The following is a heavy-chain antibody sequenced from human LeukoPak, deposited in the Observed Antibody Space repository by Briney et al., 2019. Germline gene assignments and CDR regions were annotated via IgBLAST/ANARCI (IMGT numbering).Heavy chain of an antibody. Sequence: GASVKVSCKASGYTFTDYYVHWVRQAPGQGLEWKGWINSNSGSTSYAQNFQGRVTMTRDTSISTLYVELSSLRSDATAVYYCARVRVYSSGWNFDYWGQGTLVTVSS. CDR3: ARVRVYSSGWNFDY. D-gene: IGHD6-19*01. J-gene: IGHJ4*02. CDR2: INSNSGST. V-gene: IGHV1-2*02. CDR1: GYTFTDYY.